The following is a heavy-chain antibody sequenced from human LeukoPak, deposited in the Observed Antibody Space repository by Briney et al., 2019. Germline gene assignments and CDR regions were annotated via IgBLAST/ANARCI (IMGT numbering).Heavy chain of an antibody. V-gene: IGHV4-39*02. Sequence: PSETLSLTCTVSGGSISSGDYYWGWIRQPPGQGLEWIGESNHSGSTNYTPSLTSRVTISVDTSKNHFSLKLSSVTAADTAVYYCARPHSTFFDQDAAYYFDYWGQGTLVTVSS. CDR2: SNHSGST. CDR3: ARPHSTFFDQDAAYYFDY. D-gene: IGHD3-9*01. J-gene: IGHJ4*02. CDR1: GGSISSGDYY.